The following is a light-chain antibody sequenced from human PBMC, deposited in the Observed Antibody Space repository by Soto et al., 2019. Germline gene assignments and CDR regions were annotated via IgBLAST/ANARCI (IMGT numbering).Light chain of an antibody. CDR1: SSDIGAYNY. Sequence: QSALTQPASVSGSPGQSITISCIGTSSDIGAYNYVSWYQQHPGKVPKLMIYEVTNRPSGLSNRFSASKSGNTASLTISGLQADVEAEYFCSSYSSISTLYVFGTGTKVTVL. CDR2: EVT. V-gene: IGLV2-14*01. J-gene: IGLJ1*01. CDR3: SSYSSISTLYV.